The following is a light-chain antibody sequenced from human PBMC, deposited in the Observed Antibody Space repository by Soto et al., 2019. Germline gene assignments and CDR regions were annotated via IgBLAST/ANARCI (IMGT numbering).Light chain of an antibody. CDR3: QTWGTCIGLV. CDR2: LKSDGRH. J-gene: IGLJ2*01. V-gene: IGLV4-69*01. Sequence: QLVLTQSPSASASLGDSVKLTCTLSSGHSNYAIAWHQQQPEKGPRFLMKLKSDGRHTKGDEIPARFSGSSSGAERYLTISSLQSEDEADYYCQTWGTCIGLVFGGGTKLTVL. CDR1: SGHSNYA.